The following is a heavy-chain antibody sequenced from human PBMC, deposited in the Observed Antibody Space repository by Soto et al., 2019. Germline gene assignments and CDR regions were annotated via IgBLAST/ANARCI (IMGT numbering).Heavy chain of an antibody. V-gene: IGHV1-18*01. CDR2: ISVYTGNT. Sequence: ASVKVSCKASGYTFTAYGFNWVRQAPGQGLEWMGWISVYTGNTNYAQNLQGRVTMTTDTSTRTAYMELRGLRSDDTAVYYCARGRAYCGGDCYLLDYWGQGTPVTVSS. CDR3: ARGRAYCGGDCYLLDY. D-gene: IGHD2-21*02. J-gene: IGHJ4*02. CDR1: GYTFTAYG.